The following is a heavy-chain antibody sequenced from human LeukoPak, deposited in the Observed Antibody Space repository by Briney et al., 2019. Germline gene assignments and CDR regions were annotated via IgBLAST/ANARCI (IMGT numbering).Heavy chain of an antibody. D-gene: IGHD3-22*01. V-gene: IGHV4-39*07. CDR1: GGSISSSSYY. CDR3: ARAPHNNYYDSSGYRFDY. CDR2: IYYSGST. Sequence: SETLSLTCTVSGGSISSSSYYWGWIRQPPGKGLEWIGSIYYSGSTYYNPSLKSRVTISVDTSKNQFSLKLSSVTAADTAVYYCARAPHNNYYDSSGYRFDYWGQGTLVTVSS. J-gene: IGHJ4*02.